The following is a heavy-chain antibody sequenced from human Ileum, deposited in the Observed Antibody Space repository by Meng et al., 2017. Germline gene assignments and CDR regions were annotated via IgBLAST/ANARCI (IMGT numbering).Heavy chain of an antibody. D-gene: IGHD5-12*01. CDR3: ARGRSVWGGYAWFDP. Sequence: QVQLVQSGAEGKKPGASVKVSCKASGYSFTSHDINWVRQAPGQGLEWMGWMNPDADSGDTGYAQKFRGRVSFSKSVSINTAYMELSSLTSDDTAVYYCARGRSVWGGYAWFDPWGRGTLVTVSS. V-gene: IGHV1-8*02. J-gene: IGHJ5*02. CDR1: GYSFTSHD. CDR2: MNPDADSGDT.